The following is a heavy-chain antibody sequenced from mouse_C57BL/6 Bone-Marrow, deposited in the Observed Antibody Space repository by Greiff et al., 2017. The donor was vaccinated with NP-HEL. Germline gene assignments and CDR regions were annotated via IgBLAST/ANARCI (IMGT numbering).Heavy chain of an antibody. Sequence: EVQRVESGGDLVKPGGSLKLSCAASGFTFSSYGMSWVRQTPDKRLEWVATISSGGSYTYYPDSVKGRFTISRDNAKNTLYLQMSSLKSEDTAMYYCARVPGLSYYFDYWGQGTTLTVSS. V-gene: IGHV5-6*01. CDR3: ARVPGLSYYFDY. CDR1: GFTFSSYG. D-gene: IGHD3-3*01. CDR2: ISSGGSYT. J-gene: IGHJ2*01.